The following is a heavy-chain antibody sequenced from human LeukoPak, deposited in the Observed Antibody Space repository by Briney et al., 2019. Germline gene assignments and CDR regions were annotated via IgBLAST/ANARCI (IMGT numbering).Heavy chain of an antibody. Sequence: GWALKPCSAASGVTVSSVWMSWVRQAPRKGLEWVANIKEDGSEINYADSVRGRFTISRDNAKNSLYLQMNSLRAVDTAVYYCARGYACCYCGQGSLVIVSS. V-gene: IGHV3-7*04. CDR2: IKEDGSEI. D-gene: IGHD5-18*01. J-gene: IGHJ4*02. CDR1: GVTVSSVW. CDR3: ARGYACCY.